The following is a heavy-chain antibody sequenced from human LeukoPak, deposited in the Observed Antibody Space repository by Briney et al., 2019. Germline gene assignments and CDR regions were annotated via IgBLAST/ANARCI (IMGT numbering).Heavy chain of an antibody. D-gene: IGHD3/OR15-3a*01. CDR3: ARQTGSGLFILP. CDR1: GGSISSSSYY. J-gene: IGHJ4*02. V-gene: IGHV4-39*01. Sequence: SETLSLTCTVSGGSISSSSYYWGWIRQPPGKGLEWIGSIYYSGSTYYYPSLKSRVTISVGTSKNQFSLRLSSVTAADTAVYYCARQTGSGLFILPGGQGTLVTVSS. CDR2: IYYSGST.